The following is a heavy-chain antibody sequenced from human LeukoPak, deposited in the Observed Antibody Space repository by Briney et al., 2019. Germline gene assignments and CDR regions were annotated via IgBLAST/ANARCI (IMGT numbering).Heavy chain of an antibody. V-gene: IGHV4-59*01. CDR3: ARVGDWNDLVY. D-gene: IGHD1-1*01. J-gene: IGHJ4*02. CDR2: IHYSGTT. Sequence: SETLSLTCTVSGGSISTYYWSWIRQSPGKGLEWIGYIHYSGTTNYNPFLKSRVTMLLDTSKNQFSLRLTSVTAADTAVYYCARVGDWNDLVYWGQGIRVTVSS. CDR1: GGSISTYY.